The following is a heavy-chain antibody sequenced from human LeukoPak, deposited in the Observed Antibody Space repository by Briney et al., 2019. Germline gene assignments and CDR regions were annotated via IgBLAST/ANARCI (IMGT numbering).Heavy chain of an antibody. CDR2: IRYDGSNK. Sequence: GGSLRLSCAASGFTFSTYGMHWVRQAPGKGLEWVAFIRYDGSNKYYADSVKGRFTISRDNSKNTLYLQMNSLRPEDTAVYYCAKDFAVTAVKYYFDYWGQGTLVTVSS. CDR1: GFTFSTYG. J-gene: IGHJ4*02. CDR3: AKDFAVTAVKYYFDY. V-gene: IGHV3-30*02. D-gene: IGHD2-21*02.